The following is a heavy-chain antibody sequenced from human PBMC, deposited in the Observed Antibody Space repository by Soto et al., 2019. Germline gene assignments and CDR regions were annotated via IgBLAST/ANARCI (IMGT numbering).Heavy chain of an antibody. D-gene: IGHD4-17*01. CDR3: ARGRDAVTFDY. CDR1: GGSISPYY. Sequence: PSETLSLTCTVSGGSISPYYWSWIRQPPGKGLEWIGYIYYSGSTNYNPSLKSRVTISVDTSKNQFSLKLSSVTAADTAVYYCARGRDAVTFDYWGQGTLVTVSS. J-gene: IGHJ4*02. V-gene: IGHV4-59*12. CDR2: IYYSGST.